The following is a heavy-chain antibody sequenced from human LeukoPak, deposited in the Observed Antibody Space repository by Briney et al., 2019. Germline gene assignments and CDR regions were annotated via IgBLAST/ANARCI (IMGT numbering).Heavy chain of an antibody. CDR2: MNNGPGAT. J-gene: IGHJ6*02. V-gene: IGHV3-23*01. Sequence: GGSLRLSCAASGFSFSTSPMSWVRQPPGKGLEWVSAMNNGPGATFYRDSVRGRFTISRDDSKSTLYLQMNSLRAEDMGTYYCAKTHYDLLDVWGQGTTVTVSS. CDR3: AKTHYDLLDV. CDR1: GFSFSTSP. D-gene: IGHD5-12*01.